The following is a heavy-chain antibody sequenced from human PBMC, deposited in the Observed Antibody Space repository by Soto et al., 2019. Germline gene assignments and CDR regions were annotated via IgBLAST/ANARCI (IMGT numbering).Heavy chain of an antibody. V-gene: IGHV3-7*01. CDR2: INHEGSEK. J-gene: IGHJ4*02. D-gene: IGHD3-16*02. CDR1: GFTFSSYW. CDR3: ARDEHYDYICGSYRPAVFDY. Sequence: PGGSLRPSCAASGFTFSSYWMSWVRQGPGKGQECVANINHEGSEKYYVDSAKGRFTISRDNAKNSLYLQMNSLRAEDTAVYYCARDEHYDYICGSYRPAVFDYWGQGTLVT.